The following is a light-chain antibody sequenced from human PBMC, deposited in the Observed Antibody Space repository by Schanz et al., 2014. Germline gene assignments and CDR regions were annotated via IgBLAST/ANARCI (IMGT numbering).Light chain of an antibody. CDR1: SSNIGAGYD. CDR2: ANT. Sequence: QSVLTQPPSVSGAPGQRVTISCTGSSSNIGAGYDVHWYQLLPGTAPKLLIYANTNRPSGVPDRFSASKSGTSASLAITGLQSKDEADYYCAAWDDSLNGLVFGGGTKLTVL. J-gene: IGLJ3*02. CDR3: AAWDDSLNGLV. V-gene: IGLV1-40*01.